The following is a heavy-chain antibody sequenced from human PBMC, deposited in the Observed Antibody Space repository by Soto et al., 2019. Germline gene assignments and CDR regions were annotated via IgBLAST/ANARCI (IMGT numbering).Heavy chain of an antibody. D-gene: IGHD4-17*01. J-gene: IGHJ4*02. CDR1: GGSITGYY. V-gene: IGHV4-59*08. Sequence: QVQLRESGPGLVRPSETLSLTCTVSGGSITGYYWSWIRQPPGKGLEWSGYIYDSGTTTYNAALKSRVTVSADTSKNQLTVSLRSVTAADTAVYYCSRRTYGAEGYFFDFWGQGLLVTVSS. CDR3: SRRTYGAEGYFFDF. CDR2: IYDSGTT.